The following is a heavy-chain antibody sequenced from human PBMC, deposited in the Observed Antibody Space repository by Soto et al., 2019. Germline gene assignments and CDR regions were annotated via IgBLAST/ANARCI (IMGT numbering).Heavy chain of an antibody. Sequence: SETLSLTCAVSGGSLSSSSWWSWVRQPPGKTLEWLGEIFYSGSTKYNPSLNSRVTISADQSKNDFSLRLSSVTAADTAVYYCVHHGGVPYYHDFWGQGMLVTVS. V-gene: IGHV4-4*02. CDR2: IFYSGST. D-gene: IGHD2-8*01. CDR1: GGSLSSSSW. CDR3: VHHGGVPYYHDF. J-gene: IGHJ4*02.